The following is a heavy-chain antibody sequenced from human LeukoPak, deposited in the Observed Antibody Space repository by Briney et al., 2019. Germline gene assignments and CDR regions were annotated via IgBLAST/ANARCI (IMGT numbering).Heavy chain of an antibody. V-gene: IGHV4-30-4*01. CDR3: ARGVSYYDSSGSTDY. J-gene: IGHJ4*02. D-gene: IGHD3-22*01. CDR2: IYYSGST. Sequence: SQTLSLTCTVSGGSISSGDYYWSWIRQPPGKGLEWIGYIYYSGSTYCNPSLKSRVTISVDTSKNQFSLKLSSVTAADTAVYYCARGVSYYDSSGSTDYWGQGTLVTVS. CDR1: GGSISSGDYY.